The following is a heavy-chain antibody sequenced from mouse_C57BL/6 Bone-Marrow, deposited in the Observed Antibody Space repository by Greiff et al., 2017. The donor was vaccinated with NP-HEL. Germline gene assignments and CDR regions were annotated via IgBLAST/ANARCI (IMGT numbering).Heavy chain of an antibody. CDR3: ARDYYEGYFDV. V-gene: IGHV5-9-2*01. CDR2: ISDGGSYT. D-gene: IGHD1-1*01. Sequence: EVKVVESGGGLVKPGGSLKLSCAASGFTFSSYAMSWVRQTPEKRLEWVATISDGGSYTYYPDSVKGRFTISRDNAKNTLYLQMSSLRSEDTALYYCARDYYEGYFDVWGTGTTVTVSS. J-gene: IGHJ1*03. CDR1: GFTFSSYA.